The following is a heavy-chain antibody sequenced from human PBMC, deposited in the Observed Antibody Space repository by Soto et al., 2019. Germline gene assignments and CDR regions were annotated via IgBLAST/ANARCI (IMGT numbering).Heavy chain of an antibody. CDR1: GGSVSSGSYY. J-gene: IGHJ5*02. D-gene: IGHD2-15*01. CDR3: ASLLGVVTTLSWFDP. V-gene: IGHV4-61*01. Sequence: PWETLSLTCTVSGGSVSSGSYYWSWIRQPPGKGLEWIGYIYYSGSTNYNPSLKSRVTISVDTSKNQFSLKLSSVTAADTAVYYCASLLGVVTTLSWFDPWGQGTLVTVSS. CDR2: IYYSGST.